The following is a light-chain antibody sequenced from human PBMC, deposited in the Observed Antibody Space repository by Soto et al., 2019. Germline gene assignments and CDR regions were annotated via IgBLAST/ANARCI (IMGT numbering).Light chain of an antibody. CDR1: QSVSSY. CDR2: DAS. V-gene: IGKV3-11*01. Sequence: EIVLTQSPATLSLSPGERATLSCRASQSVSSYLAWYQQKPGQAPRLLVYDASNRATGIPARFSGSGSGTAFTLTISSLEPEDFAVYYCQQRSSWPPTFGQGTKVEIK. CDR3: QQRSSWPPT. J-gene: IGKJ1*01.